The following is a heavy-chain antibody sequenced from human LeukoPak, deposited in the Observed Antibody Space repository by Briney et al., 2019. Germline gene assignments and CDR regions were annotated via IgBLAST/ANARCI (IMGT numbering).Heavy chain of an antibody. CDR2: ISGSYHST. CDR3: AKKVPANWGSYFDY. CDR1: GFTFSSFA. D-gene: IGHD7-27*01. J-gene: IGHJ4*02. Sequence: GGSLRLSCATSGFTFSSFAMSWVRQAPGQGLECVSAISGSYHSTYSTDPVEGRFPISRDNSKNTLYLQMNSLRAEDTAVYYCAKKVPANWGSYFDYWGQGTLVTVSS. V-gene: IGHV3-23*01.